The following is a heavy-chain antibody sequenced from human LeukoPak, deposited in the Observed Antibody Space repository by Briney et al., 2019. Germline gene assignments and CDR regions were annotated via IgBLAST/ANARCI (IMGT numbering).Heavy chain of an antibody. CDR3: ARDGTPVWFGELYNWFDP. V-gene: IGHV1-2*02. Sequence: ASVKVSCKASGYTFTGYYMHRVRQAPGQGLEWMGWINPNSGGTNYAQKFQGRVTMTRDTSISTAYMELSRLRSDDTAVYYCARDGTPVWFGELYNWFDPWGQGTLVTVSS. J-gene: IGHJ5*02. D-gene: IGHD3-10*01. CDR1: GYTFTGYY. CDR2: INPNSGGT.